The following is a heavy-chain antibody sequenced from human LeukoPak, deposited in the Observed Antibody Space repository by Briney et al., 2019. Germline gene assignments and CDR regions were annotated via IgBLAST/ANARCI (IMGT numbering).Heavy chain of an antibody. CDR2: INPTSGAT. CDR1: GYPFTAYY. J-gene: IGHJ5*02. Sequence: ASVKVSCKASGYPFTAYYLHWVRQAPGQGLEWMAWINPTSGATEYAQNFQGRVTLTRDTSITTAYMELSSLTSADTAVYYCAREKQLIYGVGFDPWGQGTLVTVSS. CDR3: AREKQLIYGVGFDP. D-gene: IGHD2-2*02. V-gene: IGHV1-2*02.